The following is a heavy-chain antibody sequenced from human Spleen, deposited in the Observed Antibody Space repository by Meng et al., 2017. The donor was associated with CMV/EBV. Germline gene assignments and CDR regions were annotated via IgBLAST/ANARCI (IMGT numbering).Heavy chain of an antibody. J-gene: IGHJ4*01. CDR2: IYHTGRT. Sequence: GAVYGVSISTDNWWTWVRQPPGKGLEWSGEIYHTGRTNSNPSLNSRLIISVDKSKNEVSLKLISATAADTAIYYCARDSSGHDWGSYWGHGALVTVSS. CDR1: GVSISTDNW. D-gene: IGHD5-12*01. V-gene: IGHV4-4*02. CDR3: ARDSSGHDWGSY.